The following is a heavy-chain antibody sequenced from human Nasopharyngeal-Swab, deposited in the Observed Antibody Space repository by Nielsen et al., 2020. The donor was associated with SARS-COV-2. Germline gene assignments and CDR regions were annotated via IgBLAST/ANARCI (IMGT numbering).Heavy chain of an antibody. V-gene: IGHV4-31*02. Sequence: WIRQPPGKGLEWIGYIYYGGSTYYNPSLKSRVTISVDTSKNQFSLKLSSVTAADTAVYYCARGYYYGSGMSPSYYFDYWGQGTLVTVSS. D-gene: IGHD3-10*01. CDR2: IYYGGST. CDR3: ARGYYYGSGMSPSYYFDY. J-gene: IGHJ4*02.